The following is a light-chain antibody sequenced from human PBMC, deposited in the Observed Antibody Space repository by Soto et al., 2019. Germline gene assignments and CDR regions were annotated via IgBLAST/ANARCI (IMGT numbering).Light chain of an antibody. CDR1: SSDVGRYNY. V-gene: IGLV2-14*01. Sequence: QSVLTQPASLSGSPGQSITISCTGTSSDVGRYNYVSWYQQHPGKAPKLIIYDVSNRPSGVSNRFSGSKSGNTASLTISGLRAEDEADYYCNSYTSRSTYVFVTGTKVTVL. CDR2: DVS. J-gene: IGLJ1*01. CDR3: NSYTSRSTYV.